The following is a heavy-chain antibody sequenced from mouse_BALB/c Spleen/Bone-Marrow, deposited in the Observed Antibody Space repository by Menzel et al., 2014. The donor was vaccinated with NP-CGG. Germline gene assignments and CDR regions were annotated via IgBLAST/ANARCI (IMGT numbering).Heavy chain of an antibody. V-gene: IGHV1-63*01. Sequence: VKLQESGTELVRPGTSVKISCKASGYAFTNYWLGWVKQRPGHGLEWIGDIYPGSGNTYYNEKFKGKATLTADKSSSTAYMQLNGLTSDDSGVYFCTRRRSLDYWGQGTTLTVSS. CDR1: GYAFTNYW. CDR2: IYPGSGNT. J-gene: IGHJ2*01. CDR3: TRRRSLDY.